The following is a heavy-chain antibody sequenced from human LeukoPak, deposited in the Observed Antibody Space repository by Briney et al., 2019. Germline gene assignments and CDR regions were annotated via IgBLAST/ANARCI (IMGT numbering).Heavy chain of an antibody. CDR1: GGSISTSGYY. CDR2: IYYSGST. J-gene: IGHJ4*02. D-gene: IGHD3-16*01. CDR3: ARDGRGSTG. V-gene: IGHV4-31*03. Sequence: SETLSLTCTVSGGSISTSGYYWIWIRQYPGKGLEWIGYIYYSGSTYYNPSLKSRLSISLDTSKNQFSLKLSSVTAADTAVYYCARDGRGSTGWGQGTLVTVSS.